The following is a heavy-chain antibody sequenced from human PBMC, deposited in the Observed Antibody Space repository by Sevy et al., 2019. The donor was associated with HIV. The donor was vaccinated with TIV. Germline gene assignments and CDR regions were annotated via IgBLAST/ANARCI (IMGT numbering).Heavy chain of an antibody. CDR1: GFTFRTYG. D-gene: IGHD2-21*02. CDR2: IRYDGNNK. V-gene: IGHV3-30*02. J-gene: IGHJ4*02. Sequence: GGSLRLSCAASGFTFRTYGMQWVRQAPGKGLEWVAFIRYDGNNKYYTDSVNGRFTISRDNSKNTLYLHMNSLRAEDTAVYYCANGDYYFDYWGQGTLVTVSS. CDR3: ANGDYYFDY.